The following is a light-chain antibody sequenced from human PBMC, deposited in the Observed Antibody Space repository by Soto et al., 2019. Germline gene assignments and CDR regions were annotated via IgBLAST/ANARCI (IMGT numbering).Light chain of an antibody. CDR2: DVN. J-gene: IGLJ3*02. Sequence: QSALTQPASVSGSPGQSITISCTGTSSDVGGYNYVSWYQQHPGKAPKLMIYDVNKRPSGVPDRFSGSKSGNTASLTISGLQAEDEADYYCCSYTDSYTWVFGGGTKLTVL. V-gene: IGLV2-11*01. CDR1: SSDVGGYNY. CDR3: CSYTDSYTWV.